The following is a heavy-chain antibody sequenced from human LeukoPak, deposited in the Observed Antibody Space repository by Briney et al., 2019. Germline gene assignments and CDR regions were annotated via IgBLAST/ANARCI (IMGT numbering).Heavy chain of an antibody. V-gene: IGHV3-33*06. Sequence: PGGSLRLSCAASGFTFSSYGMHWVRQAPGKGLEWVAVIWYDGSNKYYADSVKGRFTISRDNSKNTLYLQMNSLRAEDTAVYYCAKDLGGYDSVYFDYWGQGTLVTVSS. CDR3: AKDLGGYDSVYFDY. CDR2: IWYDGSNK. D-gene: IGHD5-12*01. CDR1: GFTFSSYG. J-gene: IGHJ4*02.